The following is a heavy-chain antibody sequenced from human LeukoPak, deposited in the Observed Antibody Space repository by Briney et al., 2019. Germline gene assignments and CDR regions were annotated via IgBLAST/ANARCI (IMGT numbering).Heavy chain of an antibody. CDR3: ARDLKRGYSSGRYSWGTGSSNDY. V-gene: IGHV3-53*01. D-gene: IGHD6-19*01. CDR1: GFTVSSNY. CDR2: VYSGGST. Sequence: GGSLRLSCAASGFTVSSNYISWVRQAPGKGLEWVSVVYSGGSTQYADSVKGRFVISRDNSKNTVYLQLNRLRVDDTGVYYCARDLKRGYSSGRYSWGTGSSNDYWGQGTLVTVSS. J-gene: IGHJ4*02.